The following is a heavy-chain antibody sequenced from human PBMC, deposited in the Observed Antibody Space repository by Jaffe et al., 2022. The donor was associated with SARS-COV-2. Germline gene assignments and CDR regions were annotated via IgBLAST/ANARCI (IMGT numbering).Heavy chain of an antibody. D-gene: IGHD1-7*01. V-gene: IGHV1-18*01. Sequence: QVQLVQSGAEVKKPGASVKVSCKAFGYSFSSYGISWVRQDPGQGLEWMGWISAYNENTNYAQKFQGRVTMTTDTSTSTAYMELRSLRSDDTAVYYCARLWNYISDYYNGMDVWGQGTTVTVSS. CDR2: ISAYNENT. J-gene: IGHJ6*02. CDR3: ARLWNYISDYYNGMDV. CDR1: GYSFSSYG.